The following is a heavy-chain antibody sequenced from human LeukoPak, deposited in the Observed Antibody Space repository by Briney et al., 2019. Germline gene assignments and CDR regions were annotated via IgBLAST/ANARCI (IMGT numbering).Heavy chain of an antibody. CDR3: ARDLGPYNQDY. V-gene: IGHV1-46*01. Sequence: GATVKVSCKASGYTFTSYYMHWVRQAPGQGLEWMGIINPSGGSTSYAQKFQGRVTMTRDTSTSTVYMELSSLRSEDTAVYYCARDLGPYNQDYWGQGAMVTVSS. D-gene: IGHD1-14*01. CDR1: GYTFTSYY. J-gene: IGHJ4*02. CDR2: INPSGGST.